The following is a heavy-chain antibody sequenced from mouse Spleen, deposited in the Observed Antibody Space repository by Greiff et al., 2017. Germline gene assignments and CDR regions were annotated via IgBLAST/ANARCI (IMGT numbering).Heavy chain of an antibody. CDR2: INPGSGGT. Sequence: VQLQESGAELVRPGTSVKVSCKASGYAFTNYLIEWVKQRPGQGLEWIGVINPGSGGTNYNEKFKGKATLTADKSSSTAYMQLSSLTSEDSAVYFCARRATVVATDYWGQGTTLTVSS. CDR3: ARRATVVATDY. J-gene: IGHJ2*01. V-gene: IGHV1-54*01. D-gene: IGHD1-1*01. CDR1: GYAFTNYL.